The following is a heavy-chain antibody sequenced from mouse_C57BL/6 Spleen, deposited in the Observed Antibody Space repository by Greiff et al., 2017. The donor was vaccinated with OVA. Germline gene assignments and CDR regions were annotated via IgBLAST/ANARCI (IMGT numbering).Heavy chain of an antibody. CDR1: GFTFSNYW. J-gene: IGHJ2*01. CDR2: IRLKSDNYAT. D-gene: IGHD4-1*01. V-gene: IGHV6-3*01. Sequence: EVKLVESGGGLVQPGGSMKLSCVASGFTFSNYWMNWVRQSPEKGLEWVAQIRLKSDNYATHYAESVKGRFTISRDDSKSSVYLQMNNLRAEDTGIYYCSRTGTGYFDYWGQGTTLTVSS. CDR3: SRTGTGYFDY.